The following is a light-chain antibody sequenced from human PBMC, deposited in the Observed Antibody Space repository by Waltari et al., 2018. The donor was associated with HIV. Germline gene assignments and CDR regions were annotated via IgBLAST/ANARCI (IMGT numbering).Light chain of an antibody. CDR3: SSHAGSKVV. Sequence: QSALTQPPSASGSPGQSVTLSCTGTSSDVGGYNYVSWHQQHPGKAPKRMIYDVIKWPAGVPDRFSGSKSGNTASLTVSGRQPEDEADYYCSSHAGSKVVFGGGTRLTVL. CDR1: SSDVGGYNY. CDR2: DVI. J-gene: IGLJ2*01. V-gene: IGLV2-8*01.